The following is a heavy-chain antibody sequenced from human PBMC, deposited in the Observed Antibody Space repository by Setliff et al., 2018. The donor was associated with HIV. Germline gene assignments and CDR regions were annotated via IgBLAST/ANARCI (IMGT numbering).Heavy chain of an antibody. CDR1: GYTFSSYD. CDR2: INPNADHT. CDR3: ARGGRVVWWYSDL. D-gene: IGHD3-16*01. J-gene: IGHJ2*01. V-gene: IGHV1-8*01. Sequence: GASVKVSCKASGYTFSSYDIYWVRQAPGQGLEWMGSINPNADHTGYAQKFQGRVTMTSDVTISTAYMELNTLTSDDTAVYFCARGGRVVWWYSDLWGRGTLVTVSS.